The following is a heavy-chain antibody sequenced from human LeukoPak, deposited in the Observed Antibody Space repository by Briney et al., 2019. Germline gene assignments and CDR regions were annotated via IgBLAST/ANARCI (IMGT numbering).Heavy chain of an antibody. D-gene: IGHD3-22*01. Sequence: GRSLRLSCAASGFTFSSYAMHWVRQAPGKGLEWVAVISYDGSNKYYADSVKGRFTISRDNFKNTLYLQMNSLRAEDTAVYYCATYYYDSSGYFQHWGQGTLVTVSS. CDR3: ATYYYDSSGYFQH. CDR2: ISYDGSNK. J-gene: IGHJ1*01. V-gene: IGHV3-30-3*01. CDR1: GFTFSSYA.